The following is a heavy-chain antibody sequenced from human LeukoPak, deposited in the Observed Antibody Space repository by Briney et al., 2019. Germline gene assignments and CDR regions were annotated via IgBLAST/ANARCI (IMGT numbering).Heavy chain of an antibody. Sequence: GGSLRLSCAASGFIFDDYAMHWVRQAPGKGLEWVSGVSWKSDTVGYADSVKGRFTISRDNAKNSLYLQMNSLRAEDTAVYYCAKGIYSSGWSYFDYWGHGTLVTVSS. V-gene: IGHV3-9*01. CDR1: GFIFDDYA. D-gene: IGHD6-19*01. CDR3: AKGIYSSGWSYFDY. CDR2: VSWKSDTV. J-gene: IGHJ4*01.